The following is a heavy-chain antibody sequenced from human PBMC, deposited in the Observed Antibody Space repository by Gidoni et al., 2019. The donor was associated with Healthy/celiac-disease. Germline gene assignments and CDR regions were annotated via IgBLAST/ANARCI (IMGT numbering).Heavy chain of an antibody. CDR3: ARGAGPYSSSWYFDY. Sequence: EVQLVESGGGLIQPGGSLRLSCAASGFTVSSNYMSWVRQAPGKGLEWVSVIYSGGSTYYADSVKGRFTISRDNSKNTLYLQMNSLRAEDTAVYYCARGAGPYSSSWYFDYWGQGTLVTVSS. CDR1: GFTVSSNY. V-gene: IGHV3-53*01. J-gene: IGHJ4*02. CDR2: IYSGGST. D-gene: IGHD6-13*01.